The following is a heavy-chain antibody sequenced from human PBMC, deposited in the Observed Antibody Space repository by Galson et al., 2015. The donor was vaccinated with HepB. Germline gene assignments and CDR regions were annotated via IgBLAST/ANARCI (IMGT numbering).Heavy chain of an antibody. J-gene: IGHJ3*02. CDR1: GGTFSSSA. V-gene: IGHV1-69*13. CDR3: ARGTQLLRNHDAFDI. CDR2: IVPIFGTA. D-gene: IGHD1-14*01. Sequence: SVKVSCKASGGTFSSSAISWMRQAPGQGLEWMGGIVPIFGTANYAQKFQGRVTITADESTSTVYMDLSGLRSEDTAVYYCARGTQLLRNHDAFDIWGQGTMVTISS.